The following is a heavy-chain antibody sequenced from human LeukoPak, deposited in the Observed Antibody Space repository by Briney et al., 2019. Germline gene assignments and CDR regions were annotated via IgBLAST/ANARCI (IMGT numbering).Heavy chain of an antibody. CDR1: GGTFSSYA. CDR3: ARDPRNSSWLPGVYYYYYGMDV. D-gene: IGHD6-13*01. V-gene: IGHV1-18*01. J-gene: IGHJ6*02. Sequence: GASVKVSCKASGGTFSSYAISWVRQAPGQGLEWMGWISAYNGNTNYALKLQGRVTMTTDTSTSTAYMELRSLRSDDTAVYYCARDPRNSSWLPGVYYYYYGMDVWGQGTTVTVSS. CDR2: ISAYNGNT.